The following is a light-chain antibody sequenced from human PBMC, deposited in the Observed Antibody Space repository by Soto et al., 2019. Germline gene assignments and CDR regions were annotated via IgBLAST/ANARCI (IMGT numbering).Light chain of an antibody. Sequence: EIVMTQSPATLSVSPGERATLSCRASQSVSSNLAWYQQKPGQAPRLLIYGASTRATGIPARFSGSGSGTEFTLTSGSLQSEDFAVYYCQQYNNWPWTVGQGTKVEIK. CDR1: QSVSSN. J-gene: IGKJ1*01. CDR2: GAS. CDR3: QQYNNWPWT. V-gene: IGKV3-15*01.